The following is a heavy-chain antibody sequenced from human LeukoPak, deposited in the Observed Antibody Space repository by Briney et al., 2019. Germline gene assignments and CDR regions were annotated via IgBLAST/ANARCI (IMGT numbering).Heavy chain of an antibody. Sequence: SETLSLTCTVPGGSISSYYWSWIRPPAAKGLEWIGRIYTSGSTNYNPSLKSRVTISVDTSKNQFSLKLSSVTAADTAVYYCATSRNWYFDLWGRGTLVTVSS. CDR3: ATSRNWYFDL. J-gene: IGHJ2*01. CDR2: IYTSGST. V-gene: IGHV4-4*07. CDR1: GGSISSYY.